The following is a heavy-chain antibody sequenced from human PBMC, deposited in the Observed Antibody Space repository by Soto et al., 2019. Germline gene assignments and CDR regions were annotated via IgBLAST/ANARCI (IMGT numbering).Heavy chain of an antibody. D-gene: IGHD2-21*02. V-gene: IGHV4-31*03. CDR2: IYYSGST. CDR1: GGSISSGGYY. CDR3: ARDMCRDCFSFDY. Sequence: QVQLQESGPGLVKPSQTLSLTCTVSGGSISSGGYYWSWIRQHPGKGLEWIGYIYYSGSTYYNPSLKRRVTLSVDPSKNQFSLKLSSVTSADTAVDYCARDMCRDCFSFDYWGQGTLVTVSS. J-gene: IGHJ4*02.